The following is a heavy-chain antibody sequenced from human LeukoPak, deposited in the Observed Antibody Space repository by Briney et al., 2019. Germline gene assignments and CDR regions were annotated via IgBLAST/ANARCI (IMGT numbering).Heavy chain of an antibody. V-gene: IGHV3-23*01. J-gene: IGHJ4*02. D-gene: IGHD3-16*02. CDR3: ARVPYDYVWGSYRPSYYFDY. CDR1: GFTFSSYA. Sequence: GGSLRLSCAASGFTFSSYAMSWVRQAPGKGLEWVSAISGSGGSTYYADSVKGRFTISRDNSKNTLHLQMNSLRAEDTAVYYCARVPYDYVWGSYRPSYYFDYWGQGTLVTVSS. CDR2: ISGSGGST.